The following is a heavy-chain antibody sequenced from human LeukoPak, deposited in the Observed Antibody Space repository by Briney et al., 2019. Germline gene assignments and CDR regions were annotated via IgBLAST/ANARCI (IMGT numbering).Heavy chain of an antibody. Sequence: GESLNISCKPSGYKFTSYWIGWVRQMPGKGLELMGIVSPGDSDTRYSPSFQGQVTISVDESLSTAYLQSGSLKASDNVLCYCARLLRGNSPDYWGQGNLVTVSS. CDR1: GYKFTSYW. CDR3: ARLLRGNSPDY. CDR2: VSPGDSDT. D-gene: IGHD4-23*01. V-gene: IGHV5-51*01. J-gene: IGHJ4*02.